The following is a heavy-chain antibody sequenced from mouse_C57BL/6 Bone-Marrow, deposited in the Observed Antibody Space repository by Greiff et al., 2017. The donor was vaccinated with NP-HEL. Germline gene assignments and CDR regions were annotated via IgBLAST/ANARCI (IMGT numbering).Heavy chain of an antibody. D-gene: IGHD1-1*01. CDR2: IDPENGDT. CDR3: TTEVVAGGYYAMDY. J-gene: IGHJ4*01. CDR1: GFNIKDDY. Sequence: VQLKQSGAELVRPGASVKLSCTASGFNIKDDYMHWVKQRPEQGLEWIGWIDPENGDTEYASKFQGKATITADTSSNTAYLQLSSLTSEDTAVYYCTTEVVAGGYYAMDYWGQGTSVTVSS. V-gene: IGHV14-4*01.